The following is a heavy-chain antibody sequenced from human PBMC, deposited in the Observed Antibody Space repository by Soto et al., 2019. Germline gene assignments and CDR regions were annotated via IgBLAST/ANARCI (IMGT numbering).Heavy chain of an antibody. J-gene: IGHJ4*02. CDR1: GFTFSSYA. CDR3: AKALGELSPESFDY. D-gene: IGHD3-16*02. Sequence: QVQLVESGGGVVQPGRSLRLSCVASGFTFSSYAMHWVRQAPGKGLEWVVIMSYDGNNQYYAGSVKGRFTISRDNFKNTLYLQMNSLRAEDTAVYYCAKALGELSPESFDYWGQGILVTVSS. V-gene: IGHV3-30*18. CDR2: MSYDGNNQ.